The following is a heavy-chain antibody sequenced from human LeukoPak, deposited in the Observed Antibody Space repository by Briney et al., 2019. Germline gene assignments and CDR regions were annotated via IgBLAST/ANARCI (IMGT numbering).Heavy chain of an antibody. V-gene: IGHV4-31*03. CDR2: IYYSGST. D-gene: IGHD6-13*01. J-gene: IGHJ4*02. Sequence: PSQTLSLTCTVSGGSISSGGYYWSWIRQHPGKGLEWIGYIYYSGSTYYNPSLKSRVTISVDTSKNQFSLKLSSVTAADTAVYYCARDSSSWYEGLDWGQGTLVTVSS. CDR1: GGSISSGGYY. CDR3: ARDSSSWYEGLD.